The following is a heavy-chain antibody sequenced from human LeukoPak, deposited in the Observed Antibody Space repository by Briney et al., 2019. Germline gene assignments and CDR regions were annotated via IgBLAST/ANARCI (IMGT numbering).Heavy chain of an antibody. CDR2: ISSSSRTI. V-gene: IGHV3-48*04. Sequence: PGGSLRLSCAASGFTFSSYSMNWVRQAPGKGLEWVSYISSSSRTIYYADSVKGRFTISRDNAKNSLYLQMNSLRGEDTAVYYCAREGPRGSLGAFDIWGQGTMVTVSS. J-gene: IGHJ3*02. CDR1: GFTFSSYS. D-gene: IGHD3-16*01. CDR3: AREGPRGSLGAFDI.